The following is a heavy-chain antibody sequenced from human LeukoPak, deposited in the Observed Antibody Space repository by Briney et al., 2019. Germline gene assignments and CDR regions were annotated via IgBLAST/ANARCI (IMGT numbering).Heavy chain of an antibody. CDR2: ISAYNGNT. V-gene: IGHV1-18*01. CDR1: GYTFTSYG. CDR3: ARRVSGSYGRYYYYYMDV. J-gene: IGHJ6*03. Sequence: ASVKVSCKASGYTFTSYGISWVRQAPGQGLEWMGWISAYNGNTNYAQKLRGRVTMTTDTSTSTAYMELRSLRSDDTAVYYCARRVSGSYGRYYYYYMDVWGKGTTVTVSS. D-gene: IGHD1-26*01.